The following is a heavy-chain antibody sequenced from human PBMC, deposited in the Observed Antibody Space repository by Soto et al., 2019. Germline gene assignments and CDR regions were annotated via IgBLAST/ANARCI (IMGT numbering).Heavy chain of an antibody. Sequence: QVQLVESGGGLVKPGGSLRLSCATSGFTFSDYYMNWVRQAPGKGLDWISYISGGGGSTIYYADSVKGRFTISRDNAKKSLYLQMNSLSAEDMAVYYCARARGYYDSSGYDVWGQGTTVTVSS. CDR2: ISGGGGSTI. V-gene: IGHV3-11*01. D-gene: IGHD3-22*01. CDR1: GFTFSDYY. CDR3: ARARGYYDSSGYDV. J-gene: IGHJ6*02.